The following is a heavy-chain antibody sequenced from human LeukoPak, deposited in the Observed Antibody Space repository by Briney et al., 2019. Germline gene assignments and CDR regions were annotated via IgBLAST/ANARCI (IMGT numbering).Heavy chain of an antibody. CDR1: GYTFTSYD. CDR2: MNPNSGNT. V-gene: IGHV1-8*01. CDR3: ARAHSLLWFRGRMYYFDY. Sequence: ASVKVSCKASGYTFTSYDINWVRQATGQGLGWMGWMNPNSGNTGYAQKFQGRVTMTRNTSISTAYMELSSLRSEDTAVYYCARAHSLLWFRGRMYYFDYWGQGTLVTVSS. J-gene: IGHJ4*02. D-gene: IGHD3-10*01.